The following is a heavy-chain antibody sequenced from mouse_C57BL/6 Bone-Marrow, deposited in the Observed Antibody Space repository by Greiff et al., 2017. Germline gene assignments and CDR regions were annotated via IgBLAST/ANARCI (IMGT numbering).Heavy chain of an antibody. CDR3: TGGGYDYDGD. D-gene: IGHD2-4*01. V-gene: IGHV1-15*01. CDR1: GYTFTDYE. CDR2: IDPETGGT. J-gene: IGHJ2*01. Sequence: VQLQQSGAELVRPGASVTLSCKASGYTFTDYEMHWVKQTPVHGLEWIGAIDPETGGTAYNQKFKGKAILTADKSSSTAYMELRSLTSEDSAVYYCTGGGYDYDGDWGQGTTLTVSS.